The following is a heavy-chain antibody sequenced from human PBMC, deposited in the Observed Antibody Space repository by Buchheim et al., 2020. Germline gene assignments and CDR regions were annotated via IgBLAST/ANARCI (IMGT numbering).Heavy chain of an antibody. D-gene: IGHD2-15*01. Sequence: QVQLVESGGGVVQPGRSLRLSCAASGFTFSSYGMHWVRQAPGKGLEWVAVISYDGSNKYYADSVKGRFTISRDNSKNTPYLQMNSLRAEDTAVYYCAKDLSIGGSQYFDYWGQGTL. CDR1: GFTFSSYG. V-gene: IGHV3-30*18. CDR3: AKDLSIGGSQYFDY. CDR2: ISYDGSNK. J-gene: IGHJ4*02.